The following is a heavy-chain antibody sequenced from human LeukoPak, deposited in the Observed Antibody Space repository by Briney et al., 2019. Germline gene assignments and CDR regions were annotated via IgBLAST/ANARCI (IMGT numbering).Heavy chain of an antibody. CDR3: ARAGERYCSGGSCYYFDY. Sequence: KASETLSLTCTVSGGSISSYYWSWIRQPPGKGLEYIGYIYYIGSTNYNPSLKSRVTISVDTSKNQFSLKLSSVTAADTAVYYCARAGERYCSGGSCYYFDYWGQGTLVTVSS. J-gene: IGHJ4*02. D-gene: IGHD2-15*01. V-gene: IGHV4-59*01. CDR1: GGSISSYY. CDR2: IYYIGST.